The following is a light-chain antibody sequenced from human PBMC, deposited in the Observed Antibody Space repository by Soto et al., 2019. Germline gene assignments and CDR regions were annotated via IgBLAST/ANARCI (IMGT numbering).Light chain of an antibody. CDR3: QQRRNWPIT. J-gene: IGKJ5*01. V-gene: IGKV3-11*01. CDR1: QTISSW. Sequence: TQSPSTLSGSVGDRVTITCLARQTISSWLAWYQQKPGQAPRLLIYDSSNRATGIPARFSGSGSGTDFTLTINSLEPEDFAVYFCQQRRNWPITFGQGTRLEIK. CDR2: DSS.